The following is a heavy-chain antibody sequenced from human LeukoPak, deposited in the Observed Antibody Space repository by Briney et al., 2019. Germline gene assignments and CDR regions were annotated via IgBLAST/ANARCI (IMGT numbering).Heavy chain of an antibody. D-gene: IGHD2-2*02. J-gene: IGHJ6*02. CDR2: INHSGST. V-gene: IGHV4-34*01. CDR1: GGSSSGYY. Sequence: SETLSLTCAVYGGSSSGYYWSWIRQPPGKGLEWIGEINHSGSTNYNPSLKSRVTISVDTSKNQFSLTLSSVTAADTAVYYCARVRLEYCSSTSCNNYYYYGMDVWGQGTTVTVSS. CDR3: ARVRLEYCSSTSCNNYYYYGMDV.